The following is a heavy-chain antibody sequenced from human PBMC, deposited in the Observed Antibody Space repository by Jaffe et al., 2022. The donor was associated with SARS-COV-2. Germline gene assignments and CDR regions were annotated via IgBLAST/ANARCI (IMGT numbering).Heavy chain of an antibody. CDR3: TTGHTLRYSGSSP. Sequence: EVQLVESGGGLVKPGGSLRLSCAASGFTFNNAWMSWVRQAPGKGLEWVGHIKNKIDGETTEYAAPVKGRFTISRDDSKNTLYLQMNSLKTEDTAVYYCTTGHTLRYSGSSPWGQGTLVTVSS. J-gene: IGHJ5*02. CDR2: IKNKIDGETT. CDR1: GFTFNNAW. V-gene: IGHV3-15*01. D-gene: IGHD1-26*01.